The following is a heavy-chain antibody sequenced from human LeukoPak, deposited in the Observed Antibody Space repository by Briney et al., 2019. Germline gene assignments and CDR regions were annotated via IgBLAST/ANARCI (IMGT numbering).Heavy chain of an antibody. J-gene: IGHJ4*02. CDR3: ARGSITMVRGVKSPHFDY. CDR2: INHSGST. CDR1: GGSFSGYY. Sequence: SETLSLTCAVYGGSFSGYYWSWIRQPPGKGLEWMGEINHSGSTNYNPSLKSRVTISVDTYKNQFSLKLSSVTAADTAVYYCARGSITMVRGVKSPHFDYWGQGTLVTVSS. V-gene: IGHV4-34*01. D-gene: IGHD3-10*01.